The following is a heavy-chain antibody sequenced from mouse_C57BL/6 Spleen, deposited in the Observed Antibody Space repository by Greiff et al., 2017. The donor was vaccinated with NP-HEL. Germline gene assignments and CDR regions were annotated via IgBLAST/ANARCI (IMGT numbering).Heavy chain of an antibody. J-gene: IGHJ3*01. V-gene: IGHV5-4*01. CDR3: ARDQGSPLFAY. CDR2: ISDGGSYT. CDR1: GFTFSSYA. Sequence: EVQRVESGGGLVKPGGSLKLSCAASGFTFSSYAMSWVRQTPEKRLEWVATISDGGSYTYYPDNVKGRFTISRDHAKNNLYLQMSHLKSEDTAMYYCARDQGSPLFAYWGKGTLVSVSA. D-gene: IGHD1-1*01.